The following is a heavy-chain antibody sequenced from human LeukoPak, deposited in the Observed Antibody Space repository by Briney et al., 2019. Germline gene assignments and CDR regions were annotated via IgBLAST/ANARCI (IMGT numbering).Heavy chain of an antibody. D-gene: IGHD3-10*01. CDR3: ARDGPMVRGWYGMDV. CDR2: IWYDGSNK. Sequence: GGSLRLSCAASGFTFSSYGMHWVRQAPGKGLEWVAVIWYDGSNKYYADSAKGRFTISRDNSKNTLYLQMNSLRAEDTAVYYCARDGPMVRGWYGMDVWGQGTTVTVSS. CDR1: GFTFSSYG. V-gene: IGHV3-33*01. J-gene: IGHJ6*02.